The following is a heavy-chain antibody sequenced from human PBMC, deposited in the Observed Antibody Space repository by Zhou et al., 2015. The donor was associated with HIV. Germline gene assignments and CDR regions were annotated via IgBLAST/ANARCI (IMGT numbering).Heavy chain of an antibody. Sequence: QVQLVQSGAEVKKPGSSVKVSCKASGGTFSSYAISWVRQAPGQGLEWMGGIIPIFGTANYAQKFQGRVTITADESTSTAYMELSSLRSEDTAVYYCAAGDWTSSSADYYYYYYMDVWGKGTTVTVSS. J-gene: IGHJ6*03. CDR2: IIPIFGTA. CDR1: GGTFSSYA. CDR3: AAGDWTSSSADYYYYYYMDV. D-gene: IGHD6-6*01. V-gene: IGHV1-69*01.